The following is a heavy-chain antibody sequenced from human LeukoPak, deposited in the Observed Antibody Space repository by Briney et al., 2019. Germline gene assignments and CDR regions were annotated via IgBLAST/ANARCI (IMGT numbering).Heavy chain of an antibody. D-gene: IGHD4-17*01. CDR3: ARVPYGDYVGASAFDI. CDR2: IIPIFGTA. V-gene: IGHV1-69*05. J-gene: IGHJ3*02. CDR1: GGTFSSYA. Sequence: SVKVSCKASGGTFSSYAISWVRQAPGQGLEWMGGIIPIFGTANYAQKFQGRATITTDESTSTAYMELSSLRSEDTAVYYCARVPYGDYVGASAFDIWGQGTMVTVSS.